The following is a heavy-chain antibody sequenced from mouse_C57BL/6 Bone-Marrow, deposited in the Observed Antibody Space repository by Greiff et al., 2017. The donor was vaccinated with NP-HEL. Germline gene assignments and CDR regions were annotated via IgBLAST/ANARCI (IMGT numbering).Heavy chain of an antibody. Sequence: DVQLQESGPVLVKPGASVKMSCKASGYTFTDYYMNWVKQSHGKSLEWIGVINPYNGGTSYNQKFKGKATLTVDKSSSTAYMELNSLTSEDSAVYYCARNGERNLYYGTVEVDYWGQGTTLTVSS. CDR3: ARNGERNLYYGTVEVDY. V-gene: IGHV1-19*01. D-gene: IGHD1-1*01. CDR2: INPYNGGT. CDR1: GYTFTDYY. J-gene: IGHJ2*01.